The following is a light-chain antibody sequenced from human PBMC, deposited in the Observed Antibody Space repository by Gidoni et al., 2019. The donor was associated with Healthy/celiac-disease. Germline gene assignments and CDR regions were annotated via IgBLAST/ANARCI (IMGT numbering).Light chain of an antibody. J-gene: IGKJ1*01. V-gene: IGKV1-39*01. CDR3: QQGYSTPWT. CDR2: AAS. Sequence: IQMTPSPSSLSASLGVRVTITCRASQSISSYLNWYQQKPGTPPKLLIHAASSLQSEVPSRFSGNGSRADFTLAISSQQPGAFATCCCQQGYSTPWTFGQGTRVEIK. CDR1: QSISSY.